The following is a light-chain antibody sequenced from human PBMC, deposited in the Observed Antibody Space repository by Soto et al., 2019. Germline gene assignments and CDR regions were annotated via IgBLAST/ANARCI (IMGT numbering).Light chain of an antibody. Sequence: QSALTQPASVSGSPGQSITISCTGTSSDVGGYNYVSWYQQHPGKAPKLMIYDVSNRPSGVSNRFSGSKSGNTASLTISGLQAEDEADYYCSSYTSSSTLDFGTGTKVTLL. J-gene: IGLJ1*01. V-gene: IGLV2-14*01. CDR2: DVS. CDR3: SSYTSSSTLD. CDR1: SSDVGGYNY.